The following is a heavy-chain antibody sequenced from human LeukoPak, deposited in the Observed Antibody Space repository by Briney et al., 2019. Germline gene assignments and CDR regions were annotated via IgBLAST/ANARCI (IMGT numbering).Heavy chain of an antibody. CDR2: AYYRGST. CDR1: GGAFSSYY. CDR3: ARGRYYESSGYFVYYFDY. V-gene: IGHV4-59*01. Sequence: SETLSLTCTVSGGAFSSYYWSWIRQPPGKGLEWVGYAYYRGSTNYNPSLKSRVTISLDTSKNQFSLKMSSVTAADTAVYYCARGRYYESSGYFVYYFDYWGQGTLVTVSS. J-gene: IGHJ4*02. D-gene: IGHD3-22*01.